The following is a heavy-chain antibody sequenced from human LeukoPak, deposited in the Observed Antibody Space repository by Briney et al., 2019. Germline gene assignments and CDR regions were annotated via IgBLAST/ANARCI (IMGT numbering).Heavy chain of an antibody. Sequence: GGSLRLSCAASGFTFSNYAMSWVRQAPGKGLEWVSDINGSGGRTYYAGSVRGRFTISRDNSKNTLYLQMNSLRAEDTAVYYCARSPGIAGAYYFDYWGQGTLVTVSS. CDR3: ARSPGIAGAYYFDY. D-gene: IGHD6-13*01. CDR2: INGSGGRT. J-gene: IGHJ4*02. CDR1: GFTFSNYA. V-gene: IGHV3-23*01.